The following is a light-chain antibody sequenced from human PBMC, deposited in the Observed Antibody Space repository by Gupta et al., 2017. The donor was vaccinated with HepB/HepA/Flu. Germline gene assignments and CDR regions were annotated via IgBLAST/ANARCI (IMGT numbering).Light chain of an antibody. CDR1: SSDVGGYNY. CDR3: SSYTGSSFLGL. V-gene: IGLV2-14*03. J-gene: IGLJ2*01. Sequence: QSALTQPASVPGSPGQSITISCTGTSSDVGGYNYVSWYQQHPGKAPKLMIYDVTNRPSGVSDRFSGSKSGNTASLTISGLQAEDEADYYCSSYTGSSFLGLFGGGTKLTVL. CDR2: DVT.